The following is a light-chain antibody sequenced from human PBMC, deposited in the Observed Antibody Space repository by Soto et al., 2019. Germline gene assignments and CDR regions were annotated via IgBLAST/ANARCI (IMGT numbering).Light chain of an antibody. CDR1: QTISSW. CDR2: KAS. Sequence: DIKITQSPSTLSRSVEYTFTVTFQASQTISSWLAWYQQKPGKAPKLLIYKASTLKSGVPSRFSGSGSGTEFTLTISSLQPDDFATYYCQHYNSYSEAFGQGTKVDI. CDR3: QHYNSYSEA. J-gene: IGKJ1*01. V-gene: IGKV1-5*03.